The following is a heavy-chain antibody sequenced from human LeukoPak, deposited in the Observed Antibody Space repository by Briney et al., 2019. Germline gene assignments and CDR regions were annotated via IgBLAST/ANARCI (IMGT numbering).Heavy chain of an antibody. CDR3: AKSGIVVVVAATQVDY. J-gene: IGHJ4*02. Sequence: GGSLRLSCAASGFTFSSYAMSWVRQAPGKGLEWVAAISGSGGSTYYADSVKSRFTISRDNSKNTLYLQMNSLRAEDTAVYYCAKSGIVVVVAATQVDYWGQGTLVTVSS. CDR2: ISGSGGST. CDR1: GFTFSSYA. V-gene: IGHV3-23*01. D-gene: IGHD2-15*01.